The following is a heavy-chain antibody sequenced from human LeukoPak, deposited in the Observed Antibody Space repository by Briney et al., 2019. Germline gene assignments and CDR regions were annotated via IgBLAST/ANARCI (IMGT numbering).Heavy chain of an antibody. Sequence: ASVKSFCKASGYTFTSGYMHWGRQAPGEGLEWMGIINPSGGSTSYAQKFRGRVTMSRDTSTSTVYMELSSLRSEDTAVYYCARVQSRRDGYNYGYWGQGTLVTVSS. V-gene: IGHV1-46*01. CDR2: INPSGGST. D-gene: IGHD5-24*01. J-gene: IGHJ4*02. CDR1: GYTFTSGY. CDR3: ARVQSRRDGYNYGY.